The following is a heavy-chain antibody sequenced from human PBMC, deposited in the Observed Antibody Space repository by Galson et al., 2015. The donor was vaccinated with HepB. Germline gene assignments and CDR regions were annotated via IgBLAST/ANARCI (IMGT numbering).Heavy chain of an antibody. Sequence: SLKLSCEASGFTFSTSCVHWVRQAPGEGLVWVARINSDGNTIDYADSVRGRFTITRDNAKNTLYLQMSSLRADDTAIYYCARAGNYRFDFWGQGTLVTVSS. CDR2: INSDGNTI. V-gene: IGHV3-74*01. CDR1: GFTFSTSC. D-gene: IGHD3-3*01. CDR3: ARAGNYRFDF. J-gene: IGHJ4*02.